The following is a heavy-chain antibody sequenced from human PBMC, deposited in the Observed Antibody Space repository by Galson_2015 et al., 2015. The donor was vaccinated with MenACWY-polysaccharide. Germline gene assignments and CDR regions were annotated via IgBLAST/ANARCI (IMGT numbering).Heavy chain of an antibody. V-gene: IGHV3-23*01. D-gene: IGHD6-19*01. J-gene: IGHJ4*02. Sequence: LRLSCAASGFLFSSNAMSWVRQAPGEGLEGVSAISGSGDSTRYADFVEGRFTISRDASTNTLYLQMSNLRAEDTALYYCAISRGYSSGWKYFDYWGQGTPVTVSS. CDR2: ISGSGDST. CDR1: GFLFSSNA. CDR3: AISRGYSSGWKYFDY.